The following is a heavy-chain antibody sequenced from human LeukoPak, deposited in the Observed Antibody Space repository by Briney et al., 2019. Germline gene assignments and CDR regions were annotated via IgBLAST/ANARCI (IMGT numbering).Heavy chain of an antibody. V-gene: IGHV3-48*03. CDR2: ISSNGRTI. Sequence: GGSLRLSCAASGFTLSSYEMNWARHAPGKGLEWVSYISSNGRTIYYADCVKGVFTISRDNAKHLLYLQMNSLRAEDTAVYYCASETPPSIAMIVVVSLCGMDVWGKGATVAVCS. D-gene: IGHD3-22*01. CDR3: ASETPPSIAMIVVVSLCGMDV. J-gene: IGHJ6*04. CDR1: GFTLSSYE.